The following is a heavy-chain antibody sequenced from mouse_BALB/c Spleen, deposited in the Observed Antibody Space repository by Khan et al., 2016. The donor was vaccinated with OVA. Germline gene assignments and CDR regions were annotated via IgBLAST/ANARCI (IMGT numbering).Heavy chain of an antibody. CDR2: ISSGGSYT. J-gene: IGHJ3*01. V-gene: IGHV5-9-4*01. D-gene: IGHD2-4*01. CDR1: GFTFSSYA. Sequence: VQLVESGGGLVNPGGSLKLSCAASGFTFSSYAMSWVRQSPEKRLEWVAEISSGGSYTYYPDTMTGRFTISRDNAKNTLYLELSSLTSEDTAMYYYAGGEDDYDRAWFAYWGQGTLVTVSA. CDR3: AGGEDDYDRAWFAY.